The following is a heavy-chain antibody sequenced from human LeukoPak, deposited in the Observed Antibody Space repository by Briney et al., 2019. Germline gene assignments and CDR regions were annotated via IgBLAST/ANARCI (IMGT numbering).Heavy chain of an antibody. J-gene: IGHJ4*02. CDR3: ARLGYDSSGYYYNFDY. D-gene: IGHD3-22*01. CDR1: GGSFSGYY. CDR2: INHSGST. V-gene: IGHV4-34*01. Sequence: SETLSLTCAVYGGSFSGYYWSWIRQPPGKGLEWIGEINHSGSTNYNPSLKSRVTISVDTSKNQFSLKLSSVTAADTAAYYCARLGYDSSGYYYNFDYWGQGTLVTVSS.